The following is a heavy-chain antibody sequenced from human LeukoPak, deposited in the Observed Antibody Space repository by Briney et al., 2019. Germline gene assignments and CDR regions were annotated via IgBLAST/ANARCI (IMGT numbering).Heavy chain of an antibody. V-gene: IGHV4-59*01. CDR1: GDSISSNC. Sequence: SETLSLTCNVSGDSISSNCWSWVRQAPGKGLEWIGYIYYSGSTNYNPSLKSRLTTSVDKTRSQFSLKLSAVTSADTPGYSCARAPRRRYFDYWGEGALVTVSS. CDR2: IYYSGST. J-gene: IGHJ4*02. CDR3: ARAPRRRYFDY.